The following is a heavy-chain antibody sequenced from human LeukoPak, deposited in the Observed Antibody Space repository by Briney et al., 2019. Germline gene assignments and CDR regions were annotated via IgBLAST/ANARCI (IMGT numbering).Heavy chain of an antibody. CDR2: INHSGST. D-gene: IGHD3-3*01. V-gene: IGHV4-34*01. J-gene: IGHJ4*02. CDR1: GGSFSGYY. Sequence: PSETLSLTCAVYGGSFSGYYWSWIRQPPGKGLEWIGEINHSGSTNYNPSLKSRVTISVDTSKNQFSLKLSSVTAADTAVYYCARGYVFGVLGYWGQGTLVTVSS. CDR3: ARGYVFGVLGY.